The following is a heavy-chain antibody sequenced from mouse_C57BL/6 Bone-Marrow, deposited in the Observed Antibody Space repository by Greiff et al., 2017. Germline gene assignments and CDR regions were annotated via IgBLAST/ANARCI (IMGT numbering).Heavy chain of an antibody. CDR2: IYPTSGRT. J-gene: IGHJ2*01. CDR1: GYTFTSYW. CDR3: ARSGPLGRSFDY. V-gene: IGHV1-55*01. Sequence: LKQPGAELVKPGASVKMSCKASGYTFTSYWITWVKQRPGQGLEWIGDIYPTSGRTNYNEKFKSKAILTVDTSSNTAYMQLSSLTSEDSAVFYCARSGPLGRSFDYWGQGTTLTVSS. D-gene: IGHD4-1*01.